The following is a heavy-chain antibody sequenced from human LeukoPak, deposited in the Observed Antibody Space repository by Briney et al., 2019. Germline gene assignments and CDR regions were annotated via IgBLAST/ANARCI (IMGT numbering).Heavy chain of an antibody. D-gene: IGHD3-22*01. J-gene: IGHJ4*02. CDR1: GFTFGDYA. Sequence: GGSLRLSCTASGFTFGDYAMSWFRQAPGKGLEWVSVIYSGGSTYYADSVKGRFTISRDNSKSTLYLQMNSLRAEDTAVYYCASGKYYYDSSGYFDYWGQGTLVTVSS. CDR3: ASGKYYYDSSGYFDY. V-gene: IGHV3-66*01. CDR2: IYSGGST.